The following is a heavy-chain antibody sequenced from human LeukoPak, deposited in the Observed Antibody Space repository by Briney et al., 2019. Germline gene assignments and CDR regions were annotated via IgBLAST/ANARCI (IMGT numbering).Heavy chain of an antibody. Sequence: GGSLRLSCAASRFTVNGNYMIWVRQAPGKGLEWVSDIYSGGSTYYADSVKGRFPISRDNSKNTLYLQMNRLRAEDTAVYYCASSNPISSGWSITYYYYGMDVWGQGTTVSVSS. J-gene: IGHJ6*02. D-gene: IGHD6-19*01. CDR1: RFTVNGNY. V-gene: IGHV3-66*02. CDR3: ASSNPISSGWSITYYYYGMDV. CDR2: IYSGGST.